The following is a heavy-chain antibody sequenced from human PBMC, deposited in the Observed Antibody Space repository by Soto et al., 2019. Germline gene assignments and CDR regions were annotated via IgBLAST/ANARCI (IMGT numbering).Heavy chain of an antibody. V-gene: IGHV4-39*02. Sequence: QLQLQESGPGLVKPSETLSLTCSVSGGSISSSSYYWGWIRQPPGKGLEWIGSIYHSGTTSYHASLKNRVTITADTSKNAVSLRVTAVTVADTAVYYCARKSDAVARRPPESWGQGPLVIVSS. D-gene: IGHD6-19*01. CDR1: GGSISSSSYY. CDR2: IYHSGTT. CDR3: ARKSDAVARRPPES. J-gene: IGHJ5*02.